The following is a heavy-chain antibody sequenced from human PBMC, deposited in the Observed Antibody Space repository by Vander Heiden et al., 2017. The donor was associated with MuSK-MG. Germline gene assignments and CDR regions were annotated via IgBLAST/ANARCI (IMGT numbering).Heavy chain of an antibody. CDR1: GGTFSSYA. CDR2: IIPILGIA. CDR3: ARDTRWELPDY. D-gene: IGHD2-15*01. V-gene: IGHV1-69*04. J-gene: IGHJ4*02. Sequence: QVQLVQSGAEVKKPGSSVKVSCKASGGTFSSYAISWVRQAPGQGLEWMGRIIPILGIANDAQKFQGRVTITADKATSTAYMEMSRMRAEDTAVYYGARDTRWELPDYWGQGTMVTVYS.